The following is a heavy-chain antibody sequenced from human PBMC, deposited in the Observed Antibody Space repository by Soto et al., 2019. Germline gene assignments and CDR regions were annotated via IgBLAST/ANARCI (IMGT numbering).Heavy chain of an antibody. V-gene: IGHV3-30*18. CDR1: GFTFSSYG. J-gene: IGHJ4*02. D-gene: IGHD2-15*01. Sequence: PGGSLRLSCAASGFTFSSYGMHWVRQAPGKGLEWVAVISYDGSNKYYADSVKGRFTISRDNSKNTLYLQMNSLRAEDTAVYYCAKDPCSGGSCSLPYYWGQGTLVTVSS. CDR2: ISYDGSNK. CDR3: AKDPCSGGSCSLPYY.